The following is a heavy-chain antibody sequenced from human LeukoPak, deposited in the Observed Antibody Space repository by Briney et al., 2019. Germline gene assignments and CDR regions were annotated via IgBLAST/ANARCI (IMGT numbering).Heavy chain of an antibody. Sequence: SATLSLTCTVSGASVSTYFWSWIRQPAGKTMEWIGRVYASVTTYYNPSLRSRVTLSIDTSKNQFSLSLNSVTAADTAVYYCAKTHCGGGSCDKFDSWGQGILVTVSS. CDR2: VYASVTT. J-gene: IGHJ5*01. D-gene: IGHD2-21*01. CDR3: AKTHCGGGSCDKFDS. V-gene: IGHV4-4*07. CDR1: GASVSTYF.